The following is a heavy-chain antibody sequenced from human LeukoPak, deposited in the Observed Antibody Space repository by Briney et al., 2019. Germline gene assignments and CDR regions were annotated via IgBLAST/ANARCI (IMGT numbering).Heavy chain of an antibody. Sequence: PGGSLRLSCAASRFTFSSYATSWVRQAPGKGLEWVSAISGSGGSTYYADSVKGRFTISRYNSKNTLYLQMNSLRAEDTAVYYCAKDPDVLRYSQSFDLWGQGILVTVSS. D-gene: IGHD3-9*01. V-gene: IGHV3-23*01. CDR3: AKDPDVLRYSQSFDL. J-gene: IGHJ5*02. CDR2: ISGSGGST. CDR1: RFTFSSYA.